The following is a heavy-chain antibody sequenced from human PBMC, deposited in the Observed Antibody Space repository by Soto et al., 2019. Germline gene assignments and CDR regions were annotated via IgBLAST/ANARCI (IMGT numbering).Heavy chain of an antibody. D-gene: IGHD3-3*01. CDR3: ARDLETYYDFWSGYNYYYYGMDV. CDR1: GDSVSSNSAA. J-gene: IGHJ6*02. CDR2: TYYRSKWYN. V-gene: IGHV6-1*01. Sequence: SQTLSLTCAISGDSVSSNSAALNWIRQSPSRGLEWLGRTYYRSKWYNDYAVSVKSRITINPDTSKNQFSLQLNSVTPEDTAVYYCARDLETYYDFWSGYNYYYYGMDVWGQGTTVTVSS.